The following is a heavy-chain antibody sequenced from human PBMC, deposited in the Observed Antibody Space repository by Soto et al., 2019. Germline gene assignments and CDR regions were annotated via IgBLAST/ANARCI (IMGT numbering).Heavy chain of an antibody. D-gene: IGHD1-1*01. CDR1: GFTFSDYY. J-gene: IGHJ4*02. V-gene: IGHV3-11*06. CDR2: ISSSSSYT. CDR3: ARVFLDLERLIDY. Sequence: QVQLVESGGGLVKPGGSLRLSCAASGFTFSDYYMSWIRQAPGKGLEWVSYISSSSSYTNYADSVKGRFTISRDNAKNSLYLQMNSLRAEDTAVYYCARVFLDLERLIDYWGQGTLVTVSS.